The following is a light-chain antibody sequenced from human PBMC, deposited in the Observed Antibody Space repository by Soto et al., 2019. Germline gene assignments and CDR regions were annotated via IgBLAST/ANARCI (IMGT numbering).Light chain of an antibody. J-gene: IGKJ2*01. Sequence: DIQMTQSPASRSASVGDRVTITCRASQAINKNLNWYRHKLGKAPELLIYDASDSQAGVPSRFSGSGSGADFTLIISGLQPEDFATYYCQQSYNSPYTFGQGTKLEIK. CDR3: QQSYNSPYT. V-gene: IGKV1-39*01. CDR2: DAS. CDR1: QAINKN.